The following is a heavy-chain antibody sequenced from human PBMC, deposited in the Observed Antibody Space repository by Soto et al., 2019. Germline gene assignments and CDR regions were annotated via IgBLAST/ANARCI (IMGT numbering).Heavy chain of an antibody. D-gene: IGHD3-22*01. Sequence: GGSLRLSCAASGFTFSSYWMSWVRQAPGKGLEWVANIKQDGSEKYYVDSVKGRFTISRDNAKNSLYLQMNSLRAEDTAVYYCARHPYYYDSSGYYPNWFDPWGQGILVNVS. CDR1: GFTFSSYW. CDR2: IKQDGSEK. J-gene: IGHJ5*02. V-gene: IGHV3-7*04. CDR3: ARHPYYYDSSGYYPNWFDP.